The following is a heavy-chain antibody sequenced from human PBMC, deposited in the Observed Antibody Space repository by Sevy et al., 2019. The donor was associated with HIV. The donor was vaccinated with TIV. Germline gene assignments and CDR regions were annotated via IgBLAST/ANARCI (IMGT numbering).Heavy chain of an antibody. V-gene: IGHV3-21*01. D-gene: IGHD1-1*01. CDR2: ISSSSSYI. CDR3: ARDKANLGTEFVY. Sequence: GGSLRLSCAASGFTFSSYSMNWVRQAPGKGLEWVSSISSSSSYIYYADSVKGRFTISRDNAKNSLYLQMNSLRAEDTAVYYCARDKANLGTEFVYWGQGTLVTVSS. CDR1: GFTFSSYS. J-gene: IGHJ4*02.